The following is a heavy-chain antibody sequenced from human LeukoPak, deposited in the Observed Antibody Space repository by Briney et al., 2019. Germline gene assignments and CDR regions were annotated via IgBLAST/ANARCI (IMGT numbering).Heavy chain of an antibody. D-gene: IGHD2-21*02. J-gene: IGHJ4*02. CDR2: INSDGSST. V-gene: IGHV3-74*01. CDR3: AREGNCGGDCYFFDY. CDR1: GFTFSSYW. Sequence: SGGSLRLSCAASGFTFSSYWMHWVRQAPGKGLVWVSRINSDGSSTSYADSVKGRFTISRDNAKNTLYLQMNSLRAEDTAVYYCAREGNCGGDCYFFDYWGQGTLVTVSS.